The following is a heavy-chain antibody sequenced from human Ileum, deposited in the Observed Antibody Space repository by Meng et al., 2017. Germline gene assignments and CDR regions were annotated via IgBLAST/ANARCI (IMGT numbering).Heavy chain of an antibody. D-gene: IGHD5-12*01. V-gene: IGHV3-43*01. CDR2: VSRDGTET. Sequence: GESLKISCEASGFIFSEFWMHWVRLAPGMGLEWVSLVSRDGTETSYAESVRSRFTTSRDNTKNSLFLHVNRLTTEDTALYYCARDNRGFIDYWGQGTLVTVSS. CDR1: GFIFSEFW. J-gene: IGHJ4*02. CDR3: ARDNRGFIDY.